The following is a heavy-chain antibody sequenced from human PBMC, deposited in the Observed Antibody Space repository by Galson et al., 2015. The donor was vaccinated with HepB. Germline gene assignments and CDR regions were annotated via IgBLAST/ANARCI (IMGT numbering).Heavy chain of an antibody. J-gene: IGHJ3*02. D-gene: IGHD4-17*01. Sequence: SLRLSCAASGFTFSSFGMHWVRQAPGKGLEWVAVIYYDGSYQYYADSVTGRFTIFRDNSKNTLYLQLNSLRAEDTAVYYCARAYYGDYARGGFDIWGQGTMVTVSS. CDR2: IYYDGSYQ. CDR3: ARAYYGDYARGGFDI. CDR1: GFTFSSFG. V-gene: IGHV3-33*01.